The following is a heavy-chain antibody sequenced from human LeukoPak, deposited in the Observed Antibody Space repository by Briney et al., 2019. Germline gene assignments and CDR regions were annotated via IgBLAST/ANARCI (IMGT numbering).Heavy chain of an antibody. J-gene: IGHJ4*02. V-gene: IGHV3-21*01. CDR2: ISSSSSYI. CDR3: ARSYDSSGIDY. CDR1: GYTSRGNT. D-gene: IGHD3-22*01. Sequence: PGGPLRLSRAPPGYTSRGNTRNRGPPDLGRGRWWVSSISSSSSYIYYADSVKGRFTISRDNAKNSLYLQMNSLRAEDTAVYYCARSYDSSGIDYWGQGTLVTVSS.